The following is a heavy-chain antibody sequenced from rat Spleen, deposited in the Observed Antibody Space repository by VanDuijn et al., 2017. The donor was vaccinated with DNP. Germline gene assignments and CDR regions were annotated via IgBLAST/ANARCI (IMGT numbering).Heavy chain of an antibody. Sequence: QVQLKESGPGLVQPSQTLSLTCTVSGFSLTNYTVSWVRQPPGKGLEWMGRIQSGGSTDYNSALKSRLSISRDTSKSQVFLKMNSVQTEDTAMYFCARSGRAMDAWGQGTSVTVSS. V-gene: IGHV2-15*01. CDR3: ARSGRAMDA. CDR2: IQSGGST. CDR1: GFSLTNYT. J-gene: IGHJ4*01. D-gene: IGHD5-1*01.